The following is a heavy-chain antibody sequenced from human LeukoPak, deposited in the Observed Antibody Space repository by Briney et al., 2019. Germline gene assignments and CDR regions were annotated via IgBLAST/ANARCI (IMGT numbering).Heavy chain of an antibody. J-gene: IGHJ4*02. CDR3: VAPANKQKTRAGFDY. D-gene: IGHD6-19*01. Sequence: PGGSLRLSCAASGLTLSNYWMHWVRQAPGKGLVWVSRIKNDGSSTDYGDSVKGRFTISRDNAKNTLFLQMNNLRAEDTAIYYCVAPANKQKTRAGFDYWGQGTLVTVSS. CDR1: GLTLSNYW. V-gene: IGHV3-74*01. CDR2: IKNDGSST.